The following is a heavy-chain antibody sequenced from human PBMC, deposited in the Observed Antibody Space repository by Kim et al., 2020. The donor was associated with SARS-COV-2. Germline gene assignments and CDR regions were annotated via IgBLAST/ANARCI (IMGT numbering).Heavy chain of an antibody. Sequence: ETLSLTCAVFGESFSDYYWTWVRRPPGKGLEWIGEINHSGSTNYNPSLKSRVTISSDTSKNQFSLKVTSLTAADTAVYYCARGRVGVVPSPILGLGPFWKYYYMDAWGRGATVTVSS. J-gene: IGHJ6*03. CDR2: INHSGST. D-gene: IGHD2-2*01. CDR3: ARGRVGVVPSPILGLGPFWKYYYMDA. V-gene: IGHV4-34*01. CDR1: GESFSDYY.